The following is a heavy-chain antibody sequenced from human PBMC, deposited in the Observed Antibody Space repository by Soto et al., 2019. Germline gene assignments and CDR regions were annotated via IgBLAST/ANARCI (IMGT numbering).Heavy chain of an antibody. D-gene: IGHD3-10*01. CDR3: AKDNPQNYYGSGTYYYYYYMDV. CDR2: ISGSGGST. CDR1: GFTSSSYA. J-gene: IGHJ6*03. V-gene: IGHV3-23*01. Sequence: GGSLRLSCAASGFTSSSYAMSWVRQAPGKGLEWVSTISGSGGSTYYADSVKGRFAISRDNSKNTLYLQMNSLRAEDTAIYYCAKDNPQNYYGSGTYYYYYYMDVWAKGPRSPSP.